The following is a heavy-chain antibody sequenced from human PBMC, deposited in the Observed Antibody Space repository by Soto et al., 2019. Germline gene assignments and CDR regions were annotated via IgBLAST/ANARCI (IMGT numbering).Heavy chain of an antibody. CDR2: IYHSGST. Sequence: SETLSLTCAVSGGSISSGGYSWSWIRQPPGKGLEWIGYIYHSGSTYYNPSLKSRVTISVDRSKNQFSLKLSSVTAADTAVYYCASHYDYYGSGSSPDYWGQGTLVTVSS. CDR1: GGSISSGGYS. V-gene: IGHV4-30-2*01. D-gene: IGHD3-10*01. J-gene: IGHJ4*02. CDR3: ASHYDYYGSGSSPDY.